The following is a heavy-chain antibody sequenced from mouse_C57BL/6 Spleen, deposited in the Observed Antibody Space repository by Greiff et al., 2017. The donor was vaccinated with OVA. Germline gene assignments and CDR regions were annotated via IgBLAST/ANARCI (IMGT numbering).Heavy chain of an antibody. V-gene: IGHV1-42*01. CDR2: INPSTGGT. Sequence: EVQLQQSGPELVKPGASVKISCKASGYSFTGYYMNWVKQSPEKSLEWIGEINPSTGGTTYNQKFKAKATLTVDKSSSTAYMQLKSLTSEDSAVYYCARSSYYYGRYWYFDVWGTGTTVTVSS. CDR1: GYSFTGYY. J-gene: IGHJ1*03. D-gene: IGHD1-1*01. CDR3: ARSSYYYGRYWYFDV.